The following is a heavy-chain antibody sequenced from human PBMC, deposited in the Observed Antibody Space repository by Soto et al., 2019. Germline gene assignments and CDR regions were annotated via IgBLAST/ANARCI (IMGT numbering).Heavy chain of an antibody. CDR2: IIPIFGTA. V-gene: IGHV1-69*13. CDR3: ARDIVVVVAATDYYYYYGMDV. J-gene: IGHJ6*02. Sequence: SVKVSCKASVGSFSSYAISWVRQAPGQGLEWMGGIIPIFGTANYAQKFQGRVTITADESTSTAYMELSSLRSEDTAVYYCARDIVVVVAATDYYYYYGMDVWGQGTTVTVSS. CDR1: VGSFSSYA. D-gene: IGHD2-15*01.